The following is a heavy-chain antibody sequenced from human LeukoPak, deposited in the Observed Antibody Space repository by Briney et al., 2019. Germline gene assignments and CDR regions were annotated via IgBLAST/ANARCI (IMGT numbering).Heavy chain of an antibody. CDR3: ARVRGYTSSWFDY. V-gene: IGHV4-59*01. J-gene: IGHJ4*02. Sequence: SETLSLTCSVSGASISSYYWTWIRQPPGKGLEWIGYYDHSGSINYSPSLTSRVAISINTSKNQFSLRLSSVTAADTAVYFCARVRGYTSSWFDYWGQGTLVTVSS. CDR1: GASISSYY. D-gene: IGHD6-13*01. CDR2: YDHSGSI.